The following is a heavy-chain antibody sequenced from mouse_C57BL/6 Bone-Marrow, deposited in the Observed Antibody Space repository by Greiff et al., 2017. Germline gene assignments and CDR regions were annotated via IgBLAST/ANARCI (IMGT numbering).Heavy chain of an antibody. J-gene: IGHJ3*01. Sequence: QVQLQQSGAELARPGASVKLSCKASGYTFTSYGISWVKQRTGQGLEWIGEIYPRSGNTYYNEQFKGKATLTADKSSSTAYMELRSLTSEDSAVYFSARGRFYGSSYGFAYWGQGTLVTVSA. CDR1: GYTFTSYG. CDR2: IYPRSGNT. V-gene: IGHV1-81*01. CDR3: ARGRFYGSSYGFAY. D-gene: IGHD1-1*01.